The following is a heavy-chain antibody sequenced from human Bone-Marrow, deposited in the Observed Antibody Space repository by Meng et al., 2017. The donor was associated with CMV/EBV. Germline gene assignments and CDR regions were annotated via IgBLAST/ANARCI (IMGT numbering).Heavy chain of an antibody. V-gene: IGHV4-4*07. CDR3: ARDGRGYCTSTSCFSSGFDP. CDR2: IYTSGST. J-gene: IGHJ5*02. Sequence: SETLSLTCTVSGGSISSYYWSWIRQPAGKGLEWIGRIYTSGSTNYNPSLKSRVTISLDTSKNQFSLKLSSVTAADTAVYYCARDGRGYCTSTSCFSSGFDPWGQGTLVTVSS. D-gene: IGHD2-2*01. CDR1: GGSISSYY.